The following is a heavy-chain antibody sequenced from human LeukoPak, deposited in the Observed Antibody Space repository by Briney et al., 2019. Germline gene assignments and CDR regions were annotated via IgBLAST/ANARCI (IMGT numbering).Heavy chain of an antibody. D-gene: IGHD3-22*01. CDR2: IKSKTDGGTT. CDR3: TTERCGAYYYSSGYYY. V-gene: IGHV3-15*01. J-gene: IGHJ4*02. Sequence: GGSLRLSSAASGFTFSNAWMSWVRQAPGKGLEWVGRIKSKTDGGTTEYAAPVKGRFTISRDDSKNTLYLQMNSLKTEDTAVYYCTTERCGAYYYSSGYYYWGQGTLVTVSS. CDR1: GFTFSNAW.